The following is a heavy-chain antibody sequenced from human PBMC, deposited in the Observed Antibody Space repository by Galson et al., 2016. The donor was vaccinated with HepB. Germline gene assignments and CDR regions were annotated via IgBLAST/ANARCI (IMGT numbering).Heavy chain of an antibody. CDR1: GGSFSNYY. CDR3: ARGRGYYDILTGYYPSNKYSFDY. V-gene: IGHV4-34*01. D-gene: IGHD3-9*01. Sequence: SETLSLTCTVSGGSFSNYYWTWIRQSPGKGLEWIGEINHSGSTNYNPSLKSRVTTSIDTSKNQFSLRLSSVTAADTAVYYCARGRGYYDILTGYYPSNKYSFDYWGQGALVTVSS. J-gene: IGHJ4*02. CDR2: INHSGST.